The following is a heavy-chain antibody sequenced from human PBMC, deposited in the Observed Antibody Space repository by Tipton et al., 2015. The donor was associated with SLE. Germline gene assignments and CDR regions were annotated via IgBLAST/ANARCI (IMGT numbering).Heavy chain of an antibody. CDR1: GGSFNDYL. Sequence: TLSLTCAVYGGSFNDYLWSWIRQPPGKGLEWIGQITHSGITNYYPSLKSRVTISVDTSKNQFSLKLSSVTAADTAVYYCARGYQLPLGPYYYYYMDVWGKGTTVTVSS. CDR2: ITHSGIT. V-gene: IGHV4-34*01. CDR3: ARGYQLPLGPYYYYYMDV. D-gene: IGHD2-2*01. J-gene: IGHJ6*03.